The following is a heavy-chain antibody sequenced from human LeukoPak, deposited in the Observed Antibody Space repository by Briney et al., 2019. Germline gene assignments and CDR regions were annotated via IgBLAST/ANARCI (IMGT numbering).Heavy chain of an antibody. CDR2: IKQDGTVQ. CDR3: ARDYTATGAMDV. J-gene: IGHJ6*02. V-gene: IGHV3-7*01. CDR1: GFTFSNYW. Sequence: GGSLRLSCTASGFTFSNYWMNWVRQAPGKGLEWVANIKQDGTVQHYVDSVKGRFTVSRDNAKNSLFLQMNSLRAEDTALYYCARDYTATGAMDVWGQGTTVTVSS. D-gene: IGHD2-21*02.